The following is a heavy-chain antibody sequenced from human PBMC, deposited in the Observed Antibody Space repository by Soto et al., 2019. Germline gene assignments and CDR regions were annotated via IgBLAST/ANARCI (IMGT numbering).Heavy chain of an antibody. D-gene: IGHD6-6*01. CDR1: GFSFTGYY. CDR3: AKDLTRQLAYWLDP. V-gene: IGHV1-2*02. Sequence: ASVKVSCKASGFSFTGYYIHWLRQAPGQGLEWMGWINAHSGGTEYAQKFQGRVTLTRDTSIATAYLTLTSLTSDDTALYYCAKDLTRQLAYWLDPWGQGTQVTLFS. J-gene: IGHJ5*02. CDR2: INAHSGGT.